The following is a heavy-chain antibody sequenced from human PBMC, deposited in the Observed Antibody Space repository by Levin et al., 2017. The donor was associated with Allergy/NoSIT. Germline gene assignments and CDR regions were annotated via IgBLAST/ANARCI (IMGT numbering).Heavy chain of an antibody. CDR2: IGGSGGNI. V-gene: IGHV3-23*01. J-gene: IGHJ5*02. Sequence: ASVKVSCAASGFTFSSYAMSWVRQAPGKGLEWVSIIGGSGGNIFYADSLKGRFTISRDNSNNTLYLQMNSLRAEDTAVYYCAKDRYCSGGSCFSDLWGQGTLVTVSS. CDR1: GFTFSSYA. D-gene: IGHD2-15*01. CDR3: AKDRYCSGGSCFSDL.